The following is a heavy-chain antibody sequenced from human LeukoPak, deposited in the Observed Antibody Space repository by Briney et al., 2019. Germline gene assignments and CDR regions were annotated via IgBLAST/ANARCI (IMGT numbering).Heavy chain of an antibody. CDR3: ARLETLAARRVD. CDR1: GGSISDGWW. CDR2: IYHRGTT. Sequence: SETLSLTCAISGGSISDGWWWSWVLQPPGRGLEWIVEIYHRGTTNYNPSLKSRVTMSVDTSRTQFSLKLNPVTAADTAVYYCARLETLAARRVDWGQGTPVTVSS. V-gene: IGHV4-4*02. D-gene: IGHD6-6*01. J-gene: IGHJ4*02.